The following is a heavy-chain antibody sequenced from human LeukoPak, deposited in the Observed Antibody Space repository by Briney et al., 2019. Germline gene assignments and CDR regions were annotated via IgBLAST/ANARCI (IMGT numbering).Heavy chain of an antibody. CDR3: AREEAAGTGFDY. D-gene: IGHD6-13*01. V-gene: IGHV3-30-3*01. J-gene: IGHJ4*02. CDR1: GFTFSSYA. Sequence: GGSLRLSCAASGFTFSSYAMHWVRQAPGKGLEWVAVISYDGSNKYYADSVKGRFTISRDNSKNTLYLQMNSLRAEDTAVYYCAREEAAGTGFDYWGQGTLVTVSS. CDR2: ISYDGSNK.